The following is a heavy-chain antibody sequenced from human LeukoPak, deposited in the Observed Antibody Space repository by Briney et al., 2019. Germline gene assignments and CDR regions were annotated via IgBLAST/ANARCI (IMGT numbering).Heavy chain of an antibody. J-gene: IGHJ4*02. V-gene: IGHV4-30-4*01. D-gene: IGHD3-22*01. CDR2: IYYSGST. CDR3: ARENYDSSGYYSDY. Sequence: SETLSLTCTVSGGSISSGDYYWSWIRQPPVRGLEWIGYIYYSGSTYYNPSLKSRATISVDTSKNQFSLKLSSVTAADTAVYYCARENYDSSGYYSDYWGQGTLVTVSS. CDR1: GGSISSGDYY.